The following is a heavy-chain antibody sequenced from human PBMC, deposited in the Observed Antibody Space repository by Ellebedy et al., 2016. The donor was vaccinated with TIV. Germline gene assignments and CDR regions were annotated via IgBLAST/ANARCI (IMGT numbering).Heavy chain of an antibody. D-gene: IGHD3-3*01. CDR2: IVSSGST. V-gene: IGHV4-59*08. J-gene: IGHJ5*02. CDR1: YGSISSYY. Sequence: MPGGSLRLSCTVSYGSISSYYWSWIRQPPGKGLEWLGYIVSSGSTTYNPSLKSRLTMSIDTSKNQFSLKLSSVTAADTAVYYCARRRRSGSYNWFDPWGQGTLVTVSS. CDR3: ARRRRSGSYNWFDP.